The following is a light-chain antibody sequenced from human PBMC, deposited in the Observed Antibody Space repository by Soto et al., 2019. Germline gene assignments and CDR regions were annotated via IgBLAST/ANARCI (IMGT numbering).Light chain of an antibody. CDR2: DAS. CDR3: QQYNSYPYA. J-gene: IGKJ2*01. CDR1: QTISSW. Sequence: DIQMTQSPSTLSASVGDRVTITCRASQTISSWLAWYQQKPGKAPELLIYDASTLHSGVPSRFSASESGTEFTLTINSLQPDDFATYYCQQYNSYPYAFGQGTKLEIK. V-gene: IGKV1-5*01.